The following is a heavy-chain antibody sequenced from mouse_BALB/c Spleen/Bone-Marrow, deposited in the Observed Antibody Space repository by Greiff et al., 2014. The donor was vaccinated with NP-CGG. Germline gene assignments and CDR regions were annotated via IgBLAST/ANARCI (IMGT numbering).Heavy chain of an antibody. CDR2: IWAGGST. J-gene: IGHJ4*01. CDR1: GFSLTSYG. Sequence: QVQLQQSGTGLVAPSQSLSITCTVSGFSLTSYGVHWVRQPPGKGLEWLGVIWAGGSTNYNSALMSRLSISKDNSKSQVFLKMNSLQTDDTAMYYCARDYGSSYYAMDYWGQGTSVTVSS. D-gene: IGHD1-1*01. CDR3: ARDYGSSYYAMDY. V-gene: IGHV2-9*02.